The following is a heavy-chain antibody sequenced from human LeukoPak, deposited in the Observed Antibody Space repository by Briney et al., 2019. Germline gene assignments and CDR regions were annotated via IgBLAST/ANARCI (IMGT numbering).Heavy chain of an antibody. CDR2: IYTTGGT. CDR1: GGSITSGSYF. J-gene: IGHJ4*02. CDR3: ARARRGVVPAPHVRHFDF. V-gene: IGHV4-61*09. Sequence: SQTLSLTCTVSGGSITSGSYFWSWIRQPAGKGLEWIGHIYTTGGTNYNPSLKSQVTISADTSKSQFSLKLRSVTARDAAVYYCARARRGVVPAPHVRHFDFWGQGTLVTVSS. D-gene: IGHD2-2*01.